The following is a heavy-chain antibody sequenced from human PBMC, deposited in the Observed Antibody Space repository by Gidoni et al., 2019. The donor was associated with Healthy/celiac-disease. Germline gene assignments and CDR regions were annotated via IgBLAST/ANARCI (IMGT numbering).Heavy chain of an antibody. CDR1: GYTFPGSY. J-gene: IGHJ2*01. V-gene: IGHV1-2*02. CDR2: INPNRGGT. Sequence: QVQLVQSGAEVKKPGASVKVSCTASGYTFPGSYMHWLRQAPGQGLEWLGWINPNRGGTNYAKKFQGRVPMTRDTSISTAYMELSRLRSDDTAVYYCARGGGQRGSLYFDLWGRGTLVTVSS. CDR3: ARGGGQRGSLYFDL. D-gene: IGHD3-10*01.